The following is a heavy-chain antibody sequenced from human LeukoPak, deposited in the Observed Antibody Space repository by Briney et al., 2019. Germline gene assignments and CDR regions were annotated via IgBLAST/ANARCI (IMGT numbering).Heavy chain of an antibody. V-gene: IGHV6-1*01. CDR3: TGGGLVRGTLHWFDP. Sequence: SQTLSLTCAISGDSVSGGSAGWNWIRQSPSRGLEWLGRIYYRSKWYSDYAISLKSRITINPDTSRNQFYLQLNSVTHEDTAVYYCTGGGLVRGTLHWFDPWGQGTLVTVSS. J-gene: IGHJ5*02. CDR1: GDSVSGGSAG. CDR2: IYYRSKWYS. D-gene: IGHD3-10*01.